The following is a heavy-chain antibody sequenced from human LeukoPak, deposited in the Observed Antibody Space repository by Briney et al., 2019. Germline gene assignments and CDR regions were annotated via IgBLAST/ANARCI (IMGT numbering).Heavy chain of an antibody. D-gene: IGHD1-26*01. Sequence: ASVKVSCKASGYTFTGYYMHWMRQAPGQGLEWMGRINPNSGGTNYAQKFQGRVTMTRDTSISTAYMELSGLRSDDTAVYYCAKGSYPYYYYYMDVWGKGTTVTVSS. V-gene: IGHV1-2*06. CDR1: GYTFTGYY. CDR3: AKGSYPYYYYYMDV. J-gene: IGHJ6*03. CDR2: INPNSGGT.